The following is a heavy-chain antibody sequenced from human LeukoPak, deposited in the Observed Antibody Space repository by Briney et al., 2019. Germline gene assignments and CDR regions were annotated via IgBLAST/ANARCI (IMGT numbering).Heavy chain of an antibody. D-gene: IGHD3-10*01. CDR1: GYTFTSYG. Sequence: VASVKVSCKASGYTFTSYGISWVRQAPGQGLEWMGWISAYNGNTNYAQKLQGRVTMTTDTSTSTAYMELRSLRSDDTAVYYCARDPPYYYGSGGGDYWGQGTLVTVSS. V-gene: IGHV1-18*01. J-gene: IGHJ4*02. CDR3: ARDPPYYYGSGGGDY. CDR2: ISAYNGNT.